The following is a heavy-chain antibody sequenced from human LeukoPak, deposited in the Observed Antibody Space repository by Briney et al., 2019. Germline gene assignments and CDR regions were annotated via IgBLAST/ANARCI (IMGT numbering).Heavy chain of an antibody. D-gene: IGHD2-21*02. CDR3: ATSRDWRVES. J-gene: IGHJ4*02. CDR1: GFAFSIYS. CDR2: ITGGSNNI. V-gene: IGHV3-48*02. Sequence: GGSLRLSCAASGFAFSIYSLNGVRPTPGRRLEWVSYITGGSNNILYADSVKGRFTISRDNAKNSLYLQMNSLRDEDTAVYYCATSRDWRVESWGRGIAVTVSS.